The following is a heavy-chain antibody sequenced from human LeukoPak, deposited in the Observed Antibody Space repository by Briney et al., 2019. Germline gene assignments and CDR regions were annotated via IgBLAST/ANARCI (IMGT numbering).Heavy chain of an antibody. CDR3: AVALDYYDSSXLYYYGXDV. D-gene: IGHD3-22*01. CDR1: GGSISSYY. Sequence: SETLSLTCTVSGGSISSYYWSWIRQPPGKGLEWIGYIYYSGSTNYNPSLKSRVTISVDTSKNQFSRKLSSVTAADTAVYYCAVALDYYDSSXLYYYGXDVWGRGTTVT. J-gene: IGHJ6*02. V-gene: IGHV4-59*01. CDR2: IYYSGST.